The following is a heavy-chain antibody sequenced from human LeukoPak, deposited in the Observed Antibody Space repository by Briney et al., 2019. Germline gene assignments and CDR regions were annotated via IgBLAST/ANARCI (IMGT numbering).Heavy chain of an antibody. Sequence: SETLSLTCAVSGGSISSSSYYWGWIRQPPGKGLEWIGSIYYSGSTYYNPSLKSRVTISVDTSKNQFSLKLSSVTAADTAVYYCARPYSGSYYTWFDPWGQGTLVTVSS. CDR2: IYYSGST. J-gene: IGHJ5*02. V-gene: IGHV4-39*01. D-gene: IGHD1-26*01. CDR1: GGSISSSSYY. CDR3: ARPYSGSYYTWFDP.